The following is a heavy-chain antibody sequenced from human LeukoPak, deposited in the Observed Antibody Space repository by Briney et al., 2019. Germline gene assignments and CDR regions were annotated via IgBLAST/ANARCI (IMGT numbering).Heavy chain of an antibody. CDR3: ARGGRYSSGWYAFDY. Sequence: GASVKVSCKASGYTFTSYDINWVRQATGQGLEWMGWMNPNSGNTGHAQKFQGRVTTTRNTSISTAYMELSSLRSEDTAVYYCARGGRYSSGWYAFDYWGQGTLVTVSS. J-gene: IGHJ4*02. V-gene: IGHV1-8*01. D-gene: IGHD6-19*01. CDR1: GYTFTSYD. CDR2: MNPNSGNT.